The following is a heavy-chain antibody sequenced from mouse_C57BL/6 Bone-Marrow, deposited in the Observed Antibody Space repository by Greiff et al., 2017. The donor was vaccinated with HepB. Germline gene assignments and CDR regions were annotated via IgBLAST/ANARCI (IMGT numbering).Heavy chain of an antibody. D-gene: IGHD1-1*01. J-gene: IGHJ1*03. V-gene: IGHV5-6*01. Sequence: EVQVVESGGDLVKPGGSLKLSCAASGFTFSSYGMSWVRQTPDKRLEWVATISSGGSYTYYPDSVKGRFTISRDNAKNTLYLQMSSLKSEDTAMYYCARRFNGSPLYFDVWGTGTTVTVSS. CDR2: ISSGGSYT. CDR1: GFTFSSYG. CDR3: ARRFNGSPLYFDV.